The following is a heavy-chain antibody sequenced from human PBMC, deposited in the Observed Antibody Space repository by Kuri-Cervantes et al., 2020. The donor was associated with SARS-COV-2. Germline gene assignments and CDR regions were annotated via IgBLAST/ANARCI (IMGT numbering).Heavy chain of an antibody. CDR1: GGSFSGYY. J-gene: IGHJ6*02. Sequence: SETLSLTCAVYGGSFSGYYWSWIRQPPGKGLEWIGSIYYSGSTYYNPSLKSRVTISVDTSKNQFSLKLSSVTAADTAVYYCARVVGDTAMGYGMDVWGQGTTVTGYS. CDR3: ARVVGDTAMGYGMDV. CDR2: IYYSGST. V-gene: IGHV4-34*01. D-gene: IGHD5-18*01.